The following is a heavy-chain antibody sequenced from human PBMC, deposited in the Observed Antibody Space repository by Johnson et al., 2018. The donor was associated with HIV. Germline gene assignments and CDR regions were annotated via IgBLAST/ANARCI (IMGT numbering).Heavy chain of an antibody. D-gene: IGHD3-22*01. CDR3: ARDATYYYDISGYHDAFDI. J-gene: IGHJ3*02. Sequence: QVTLVESGGGVVQPGRSLRLSCAACEFTFSRFAMHWVRQAPGKGLEWVAVISYDGNNKYYTDSVKGRFTISRDNSKNTLYLQMNILRAEDTAVYYCARDATYYYDISGYHDAFDIWGQGTMVTVSS. V-gene: IGHV3-30-3*01. CDR1: EFTFSRFA. CDR2: ISYDGNNK.